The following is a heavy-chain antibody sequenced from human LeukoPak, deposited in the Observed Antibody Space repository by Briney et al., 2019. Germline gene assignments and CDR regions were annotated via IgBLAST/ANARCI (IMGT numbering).Heavy chain of an antibody. Sequence: QTGGSLRLSCAASGFTFSSYTMYWLRQAPERGLEWVSASTSGDTFYADSVKGRFTVSRDNSKNTLYLQMNSLRADDTAVYYCASILRGYSYGPNDYWGQGTLVTVSS. CDR2: STSGDT. D-gene: IGHD5-18*01. V-gene: IGHV3-23*01. CDR1: GFTFSSYT. J-gene: IGHJ4*02. CDR3: ASILRGYSYGPNDY.